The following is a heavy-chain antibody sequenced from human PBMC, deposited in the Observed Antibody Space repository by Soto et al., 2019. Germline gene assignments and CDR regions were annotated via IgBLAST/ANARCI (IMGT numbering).Heavy chain of an antibody. V-gene: IGHV1-24*01. CDR3: ATGGLDTAMATGYYYGMDV. Sequence: GASVKVSCKVSGYTLTELSMHWVRQAPGKGLEWMGGFDPEDGETIYAQKFQGRVTVTEDTSTDTAYMELSSLRSEDTAVYYCATGGLDTAMATGYYYGMDVWGQGTTVTVSS. CDR1: GYTLTELS. D-gene: IGHD5-18*01. J-gene: IGHJ6*02. CDR2: FDPEDGET.